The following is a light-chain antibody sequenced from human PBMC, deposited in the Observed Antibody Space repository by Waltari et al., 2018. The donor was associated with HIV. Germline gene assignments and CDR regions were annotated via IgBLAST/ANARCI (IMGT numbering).Light chain of an antibody. J-gene: IGLJ2*01. CDR2: ITN. CDR1: TPNAGRNI. V-gene: IGLV1-44*01. Sequence: QSVLTPPPSASRTPGQRVTISCSGSTPNAGRNIVSWYRQFPGTAPKLLIYITNQRPSGVPDRFSGSKSGTSASLAISGLQSDDESVYYCAAWDDSLNGPLFGGGTQLTVL. CDR3: AAWDDSLNGPL.